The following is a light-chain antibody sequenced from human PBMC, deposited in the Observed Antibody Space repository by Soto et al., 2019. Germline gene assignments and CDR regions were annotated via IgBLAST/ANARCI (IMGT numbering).Light chain of an antibody. J-gene: IGKJ1*01. CDR3: LQDYTCPET. CDR1: QGVNND. CDR2: DAS. V-gene: IGKV1-6*01. Sequence: IVLTQSPSTLSVSVGDRVTLSCRASQGVNNDLAWYQQQPGKAPRLLIYDASNLPSGVPSRFSGSGSGTDFTLTISSLQPEDFATFYCLQDYTCPETFGQGTKVDIK.